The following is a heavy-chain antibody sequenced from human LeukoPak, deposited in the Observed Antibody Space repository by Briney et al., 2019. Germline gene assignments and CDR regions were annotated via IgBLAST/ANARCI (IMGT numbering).Heavy chain of an antibody. V-gene: IGHV1-24*01. J-gene: IGHJ4*02. CDR1: GYTLTELS. D-gene: IGHD6-13*01. CDR2: FDPEDGET. Sequence: ASVKVSCKVSGYTLTELSMHWARQAPGKGLEWMGGFDPEDGETIYAQKFQGRVTITADKSTSTAYMELSSLRSEDTAVYYCARDPDLSSSWGQGTLVTVSS. CDR3: ARDPDLSSS.